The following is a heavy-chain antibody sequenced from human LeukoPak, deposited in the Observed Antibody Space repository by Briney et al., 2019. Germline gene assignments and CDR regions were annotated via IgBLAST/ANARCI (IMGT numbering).Heavy chain of an antibody. V-gene: IGHV1-69*13. CDR2: IIPIFGTA. CDR3: VAYVDTAMVHDY. Sequence: GASVKVSCKASGGTFSSYAISWVRQAPGQGLEWMGGIIPIFGTANYAQKFQGRVTITADESTSTAYMELSSLRSEDTAVYCCVAYVDTAMVHDYWGQGTLVTVSS. J-gene: IGHJ4*02. D-gene: IGHD5-18*01. CDR1: GGTFSSYA.